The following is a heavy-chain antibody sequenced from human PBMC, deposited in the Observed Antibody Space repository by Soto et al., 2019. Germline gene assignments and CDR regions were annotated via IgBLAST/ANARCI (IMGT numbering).Heavy chain of an antibody. CDR3: TRDPFDILTGYYTFDI. D-gene: IGHD3-9*01. CDR1: GFTFSTYG. Sequence: PGGSLRLSCAASGFTFSTYGMNWVRQAPGKGLEWISYISSGSTTIYYADSVKGRFTISRDNAKNSLYLQMNSLRDEDTAVYYCTRDPFDILTGYYTFDIWGQGTMVTVSS. CDR2: ISSGSTTI. J-gene: IGHJ3*02. V-gene: IGHV3-48*02.